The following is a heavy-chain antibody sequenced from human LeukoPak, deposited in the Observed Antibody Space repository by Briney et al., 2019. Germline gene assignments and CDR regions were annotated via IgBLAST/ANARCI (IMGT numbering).Heavy chain of an antibody. D-gene: IGHD6-19*01. J-gene: IGHJ4*02. Sequence: SETLSLTCTVSGGSISSSSYYWGWIRQPPGKGLEWIGSIYYSGSTYYNPSLKSRVTISVDTSKNQFSLKLSSVTAADTAVYYCARDTTVAGTPFDYWGQGTLVTVSS. CDR1: GGSISSSSYY. CDR2: IYYSGST. V-gene: IGHV4-39*07. CDR3: ARDTTVAGTPFDY.